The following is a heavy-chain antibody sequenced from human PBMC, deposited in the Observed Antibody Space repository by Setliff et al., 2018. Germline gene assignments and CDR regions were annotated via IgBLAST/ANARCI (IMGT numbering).Heavy chain of an antibody. CDR3: ARDGGNGVDY. D-gene: IGHD3-16*01. V-gene: IGHV1-3*04. CDR2: INTDSGNT. J-gene: IGHJ4*02. CDR1: GYTFNFYG. Sequence: ASVKVSCKASGYTFNFYGMHWVRQAPGQRPEWMGWINTDSGNTRYSQKFQGRVTITTDESTSTAYMELRSLRTDDTAVYYCARDGGNGVDYWGQGTLVTVSS.